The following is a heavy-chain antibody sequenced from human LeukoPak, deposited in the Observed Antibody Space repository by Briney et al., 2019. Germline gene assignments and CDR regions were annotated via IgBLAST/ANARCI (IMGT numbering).Heavy chain of an antibody. D-gene: IGHD5-18*01. CDR1: GGTFSSYA. CDR3: AAAPGYSYGSRYFDY. Sequence: SVKVSCKASGGTFSSYAISWVRQAPGQGLEWMGGIIPIFGTANYAQKFQGRVTITTDESTSTAYMELSSLRSEDTAVYYCAAAPGYSYGSRYFDYWGQGTLVTVSS. CDR2: IIPIFGTA. V-gene: IGHV1-69*05. J-gene: IGHJ4*02.